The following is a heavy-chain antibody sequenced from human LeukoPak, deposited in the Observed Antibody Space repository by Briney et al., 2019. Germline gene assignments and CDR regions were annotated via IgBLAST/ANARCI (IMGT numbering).Heavy chain of an antibody. CDR3: ATTPREYSSTWYYFDY. CDR1: GYSISSGYY. D-gene: IGHD6-13*01. V-gene: IGHV4-38-2*02. Sequence: PSETLSLTCNVSGYSISSGYYWAWIRQSPEKGLEWIGSIYHSGSTYYNPSLKSRVTMSVDTSKKQFSLNLSSVTAADTAVYYCATTPREYSSTWYYFDYWGQGILVTVSS. CDR2: IYHSGST. J-gene: IGHJ4*02.